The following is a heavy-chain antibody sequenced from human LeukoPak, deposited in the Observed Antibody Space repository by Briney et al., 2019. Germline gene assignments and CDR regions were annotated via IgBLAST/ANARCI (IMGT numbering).Heavy chain of an antibody. CDR3: ARGYYYDSSGYYAA. CDR1: GGTFSSYA. V-gene: IGHV1-8*02. CDR2: MNPNSGNT. Sequence: ASVKVSCKASGGTFSSYAISWVRQAPGQGLEWMGWMNPNSGNTGYAQKFQGRVTMTRNTSISTAYMELSSLRSEDTAVYYCARGYYYDSSGYYAAWGQGTLVTVSS. J-gene: IGHJ4*02. D-gene: IGHD3-22*01.